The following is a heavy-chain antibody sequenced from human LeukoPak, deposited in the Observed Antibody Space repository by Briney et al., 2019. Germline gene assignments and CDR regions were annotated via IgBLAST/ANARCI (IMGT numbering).Heavy chain of an antibody. Sequence: PSETLSLTCAVYGGSFSGYYWSWIRQPPGKGLEWIGEINHSGSTNYNPSLKSRVTISVDTSKNQFSLKLSSVTAADTAVYYCARSSSSSWFFDYWGQGTLVTVSS. J-gene: IGHJ4*02. CDR1: GGSFSGYY. CDR2: INHSGST. D-gene: IGHD6-6*01. CDR3: ARSSSSSWFFDY. V-gene: IGHV4-34*01.